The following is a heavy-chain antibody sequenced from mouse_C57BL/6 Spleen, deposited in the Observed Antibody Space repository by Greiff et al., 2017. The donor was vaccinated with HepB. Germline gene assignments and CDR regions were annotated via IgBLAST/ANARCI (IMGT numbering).Heavy chain of an antibody. V-gene: IGHV1-18*01. J-gene: IGHJ1*03. Sequence: EVKLMESGPELVKPGASVKIPCKASGYTFTDYNMDWVKQSHGKSLEWIGDINPNNGGTIYNQKFKGKATLTVDKSSSTAYMELRSLTSEDTAVYYCARGDYGSPNWYFDVWGTGTTVTVSS. D-gene: IGHD1-1*01. CDR1: GYTFTDYN. CDR3: ARGDYGSPNWYFDV. CDR2: INPNNGGT.